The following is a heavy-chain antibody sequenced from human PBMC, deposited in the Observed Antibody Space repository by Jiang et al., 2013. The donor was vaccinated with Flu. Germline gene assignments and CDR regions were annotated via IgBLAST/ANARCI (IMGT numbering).Heavy chain of an antibody. CDR2: IDWDDDK. V-gene: IGHV2-70*11. J-gene: IGHJ4*02. CDR3: ARTRSSLVGASDH. Sequence: LARIDWDDDKYYSTSLKTRLTISKDTSKNQVVLTMTNMDPVDTATYYCARTRSSLVGASDHWGQGTLVTVSS. D-gene: IGHD1-26*01.